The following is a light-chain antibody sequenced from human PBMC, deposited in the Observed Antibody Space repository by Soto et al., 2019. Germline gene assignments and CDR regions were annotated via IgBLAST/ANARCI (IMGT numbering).Light chain of an antibody. J-gene: IGLJ1*01. V-gene: IGLV1-44*01. Sequence: QSVLTQPPSVSETPGQRVTISCSGSSSNIGSNSVNWVQQLPGPAPKLFISTTNQRPSGVPDRFSGSKSGASASLAISGLQSEDEADYYCAAWDDSLKGHVFGPGTTVTVL. CDR1: SSNIGSNS. CDR2: TTN. CDR3: AAWDDSLKGHV.